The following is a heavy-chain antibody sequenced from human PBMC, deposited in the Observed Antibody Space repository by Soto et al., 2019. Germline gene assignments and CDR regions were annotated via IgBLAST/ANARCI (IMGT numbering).Heavy chain of an antibody. Sequence: QAQLVQYGAEVKKPGASVKVSCKASGYTLSSFGIHWVRQAPGQRLEWMGWINAGNGNTKYSQKLQGRVTFSRDTSANTAYMELTSLTSEHTAVFYCVRTRQQWLVGDSWGQGSLVTVSS. V-gene: IGHV1-3*01. CDR2: INAGNGNT. CDR3: VRTRQQWLVGDS. J-gene: IGHJ4*02. CDR1: GYTLSSFG. D-gene: IGHD6-19*01.